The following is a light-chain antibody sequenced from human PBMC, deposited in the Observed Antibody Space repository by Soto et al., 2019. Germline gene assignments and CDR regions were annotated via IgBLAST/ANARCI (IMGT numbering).Light chain of an antibody. CDR1: QSVSSN. V-gene: IGKV3-15*01. CDR3: QQYDEWPPSYT. J-gene: IGKJ2*01. CDR2: GAS. Sequence: EIVMTQSPATLSVSPGERATLSCRASQSVSSNLAWYQQKPGQAPRLLIYGASTRATGIPARISGRGSGTEFTLTISSLQSEDYAIYYCQQYDEWPPSYTFGQGTKLQI.